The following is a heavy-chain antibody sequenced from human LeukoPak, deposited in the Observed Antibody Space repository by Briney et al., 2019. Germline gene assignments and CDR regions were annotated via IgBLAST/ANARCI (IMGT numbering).Heavy chain of an antibody. CDR1: GFTFSSYS. J-gene: IGHJ4*02. D-gene: IGHD6-19*01. Sequence: AGGSLRLSCAASGFTFSSYSMNWVRQAPGKGLEWVSSISSSSSYIYYADSVKGRFTISRDNAKNSLYLQMNSLRAEDTAVYYCARGSIAVAGTYVYWGQGTLVTVSS. CDR2: ISSSSSYI. V-gene: IGHV3-21*01. CDR3: ARGSIAVAGTYVY.